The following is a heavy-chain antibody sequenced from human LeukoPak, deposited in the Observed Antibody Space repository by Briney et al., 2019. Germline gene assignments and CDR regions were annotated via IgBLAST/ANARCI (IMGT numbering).Heavy chain of an antibody. CDR2: ISGSGGST. V-gene: IGHV3-23*01. J-gene: IGHJ3*02. Sequence: GGSLRLSCAASGFTFSSYAMSWVRQAPGKGLEWVSAISGSGGSTYYADSVKGRFSISRDNPKNTLYLQMNSLRAEDTAVYYCAKDQWSSGSLDAFDIWGQGTMVTVSS. CDR1: GFTFSSYA. D-gene: IGHD3-22*01. CDR3: AKDQWSSGSLDAFDI.